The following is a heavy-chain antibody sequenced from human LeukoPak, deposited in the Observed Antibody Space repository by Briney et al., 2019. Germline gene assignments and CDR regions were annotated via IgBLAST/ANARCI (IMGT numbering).Heavy chain of an antibody. CDR3: ARDHPVPDSSGWTLGYYGMDV. D-gene: IGHD6-19*01. Sequence: PSGTLSLTCAVSGGSISSSNWWSWVRQPPGKGLEWIGEIYHSGSTNYNPSLKSRVTISVDTSKNQFSLKLSSVTAADTAVYYCARDHPVPDSSGWTLGYYGMDVWGQGTTVTVSS. J-gene: IGHJ6*02. V-gene: IGHV4-4*02. CDR2: IYHSGST. CDR1: GGSISSSNW.